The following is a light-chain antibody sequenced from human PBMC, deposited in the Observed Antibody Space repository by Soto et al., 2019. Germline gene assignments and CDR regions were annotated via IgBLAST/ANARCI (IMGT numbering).Light chain of an antibody. V-gene: IGKV1-16*01. J-gene: IGKJ3*01. CDR3: QQLNSRA. CDR1: QDIRTH. Sequence: DIQMTPSPSSLSASVGDRVTIICQASQDIRTHLNWFQQKPGKAPKLLIYAASTLQSGVPSRFSGSGSGTDFTLTISSLQPEDFATYYCQQLNSRAFGPGTKVDI. CDR2: AAS.